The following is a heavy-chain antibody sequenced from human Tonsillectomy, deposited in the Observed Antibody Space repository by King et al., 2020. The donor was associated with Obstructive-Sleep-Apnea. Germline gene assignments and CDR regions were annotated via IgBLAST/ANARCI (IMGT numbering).Heavy chain of an antibody. CDR3: ARVETGYPAGDAFDI. V-gene: IGHV1-2*02. CDR2: INPNSGGT. D-gene: IGHD3-9*01. CDR1: GYTFTGYY. J-gene: IGHJ3*02. Sequence: QLVQSGAEVKKPGASVKVSCKASGYTFTGYYMHWVRQAPGQGLEWMGWINPNSGGTNYAQKFQGSVTMTRDTSTSTAYMELTRLRSDDTAVYYCARVETGYPAGDAFDIWGPGTTVTVSS.